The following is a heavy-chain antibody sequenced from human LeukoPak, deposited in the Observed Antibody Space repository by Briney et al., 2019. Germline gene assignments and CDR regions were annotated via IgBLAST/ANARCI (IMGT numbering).Heavy chain of an antibody. Sequence: GGSLRLSCAASGFTFSDAWMSWVRQAPGKGLEWVGLIKSKTDGGTTDYAAPVKGRFTISRDDSKNMLYLQMNSLKTEDTAVYFCATGWGGFDYWGQGTLVTVSS. CDR1: GFTFSDAW. CDR3: ATGWGGFDY. CDR2: IKSKTDGGTT. V-gene: IGHV3-15*01. J-gene: IGHJ4*02. D-gene: IGHD3-10*01.